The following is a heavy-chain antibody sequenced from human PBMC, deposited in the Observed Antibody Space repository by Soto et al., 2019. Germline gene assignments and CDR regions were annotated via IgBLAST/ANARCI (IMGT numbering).Heavy chain of an antibody. Sequence: GWSLRLSCAACGFTVSDYSVTWVRQAPGKGLEWISYISSAGDLILYADSVKGRFTIARDIAKNSLYLQMDSLRDEDSAVYYCATWAIAVGGEGFWGQGTLVTVSS. CDR3: ATWAIAVGGEGF. CDR2: ISSAGDLI. J-gene: IGHJ4*02. CDR1: GFTVSDYS. V-gene: IGHV3-48*02. D-gene: IGHD2-21*01.